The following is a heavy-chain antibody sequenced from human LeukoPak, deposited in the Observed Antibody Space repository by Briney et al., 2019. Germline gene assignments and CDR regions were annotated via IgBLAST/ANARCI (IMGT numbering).Heavy chain of an antibody. CDR1: GFTFSSYA. J-gene: IGHJ4*02. V-gene: IGHV3-23*01. D-gene: IGHD2-2*02. CDR2: ISGSGGST. CDR3: AKDPFLPPLGKPLLYASGY. Sequence: GGSLRLSCAPSGFTFSSYAMSWGRQAPGKGLEGVSAISGSGGSTYYADSVKGRFTISRDNSKNTLYLQMNSLRAEDTAVYYCAKDPFLPPLGKPLLYASGYWGQGTLVTVSS.